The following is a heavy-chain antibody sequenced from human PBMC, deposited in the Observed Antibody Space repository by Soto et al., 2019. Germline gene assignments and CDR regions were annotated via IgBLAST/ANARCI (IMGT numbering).Heavy chain of an antibody. J-gene: IGHJ3*02. D-gene: IGHD7-27*01. CDR1: GYTFTSYG. CDR3: AKESPGVKPEILADAFDI. CDR2: ISAYNGNT. V-gene: IGHV1-18*01. Sequence: QVQLVQSGAEVKKPGASVKVSCKASGYTFTSYGISWVRQAPGQGLEWMGWISAYNGNTNYAQKLQGRVTMTTDISTSTAYKELRSLRSDDTAIYYCAKESPGVKPEILADAFDIWGQGTMVTVSS.